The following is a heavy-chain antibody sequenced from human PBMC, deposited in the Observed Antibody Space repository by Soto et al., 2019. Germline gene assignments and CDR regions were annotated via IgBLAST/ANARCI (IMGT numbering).Heavy chain of an antibody. CDR3: ASVPSSGYYSRY. CDR1: GVSISNSSYY. V-gene: IGHV4-39*01. Sequence: SETLSLTCTVSGVSISNSSYYWGWIRRPPGKGLEWIGTIYYSGITYYNPSLKSRVTISVDTSKNQFSLKLSSVTAADTAVYYCASVPSSGYYSRYWGQGTLVTVSS. CDR2: IYYSGIT. D-gene: IGHD3-22*01. J-gene: IGHJ4*02.